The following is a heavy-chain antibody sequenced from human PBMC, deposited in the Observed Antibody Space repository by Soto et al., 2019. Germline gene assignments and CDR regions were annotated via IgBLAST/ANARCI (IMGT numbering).Heavy chain of an antibody. Sequence: GGSLRLSCAASGFTFSSYAMIWVRQAPGKGLEWVSAISGSGGSTYYADSVKGRFTISRDNSKNTLYLQMNSLRAEDTAVYYCAKDPDYYDSSGYYYWGQGTLVTVSS. D-gene: IGHD3-22*01. CDR1: GFTFSSYA. V-gene: IGHV3-23*01. J-gene: IGHJ4*02. CDR2: ISGSGGST. CDR3: AKDPDYYDSSGYYY.